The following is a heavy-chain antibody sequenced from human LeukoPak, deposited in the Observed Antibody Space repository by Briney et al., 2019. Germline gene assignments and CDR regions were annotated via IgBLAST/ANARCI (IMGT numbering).Heavy chain of an antibody. J-gene: IGHJ4*02. CDR1: GFSLSTTGVG. Sequence: SGPTLVKPTQTLTLTCTFSGFSLSTTGVGVGWIRQPPGKALEWLALIYWDDDKRYSPSLKSRLTIAKDTSKNQVVLTMTNMDPVDTATYYCAHRRSKGDGYNCWGQGTLVTVSS. V-gene: IGHV2-5*02. D-gene: IGHD5-24*01. CDR2: IYWDDDK. CDR3: AHRRSKGDGYNC.